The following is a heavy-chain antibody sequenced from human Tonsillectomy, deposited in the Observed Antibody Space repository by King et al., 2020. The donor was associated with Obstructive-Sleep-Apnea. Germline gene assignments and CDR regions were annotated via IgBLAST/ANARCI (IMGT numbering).Heavy chain of an antibody. CDR1: GYSFTSYW. V-gene: IGHV5-51*01. CDR2: IYPGDSDT. D-gene: IGHD3-10*01. Sequence: QLVQSGAEVKKPGESLKISCKGSGYSFTSYWIGWVRQMPGKGLEWMGIIYPGDSDTRYSPSFQGQVTISADKSISTAYLQWSSLKASDTAMYYCASHSSGAWFGELPKYFQHWGQGTLVTVSS. J-gene: IGHJ1*01. CDR3: ASHSSGAWFGELPKYFQH.